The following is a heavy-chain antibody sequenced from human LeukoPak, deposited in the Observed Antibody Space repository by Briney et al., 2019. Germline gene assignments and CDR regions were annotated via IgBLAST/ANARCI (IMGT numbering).Heavy chain of an antibody. CDR3: ARTTVTIDGFDY. D-gene: IGHD4-11*01. J-gene: IGHJ4*02. V-gene: IGHV3-30*02. CDR1: GFTFSIYA. CDR2: IRNDGSDK. Sequence: PGGSLRLSCAASGFTFSIYAIHLVRQASGKGLEWVAFIRNDGSDKYYADSVQGRFTISRDNSKNTLYLQMDSLKTEDTAVYYCARTTVTIDGFDYWGQGTLVTVSS.